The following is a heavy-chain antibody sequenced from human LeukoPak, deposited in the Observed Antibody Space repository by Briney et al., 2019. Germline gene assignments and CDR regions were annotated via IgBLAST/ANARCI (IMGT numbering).Heavy chain of an antibody. D-gene: IGHD1-26*01. CDR3: AKNSGSYYTLDY. J-gene: IGHJ4*02. CDR2: IYYSGST. V-gene: IGHV4-39*01. CDR1: GGSISSSSYY. Sequence: PSETLSLTCTVSGGSISSSSYYWGWIRQPPRKGLEWIGSIYYSGSTYYNPSLKSRVTISVDTSKSQFSLKLSSVTAADTAVYYCAKNSGSYYTLDYWGQGTLVTVSS.